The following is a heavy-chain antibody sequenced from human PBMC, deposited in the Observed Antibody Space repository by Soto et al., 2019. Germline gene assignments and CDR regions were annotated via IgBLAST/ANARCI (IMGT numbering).Heavy chain of an antibody. J-gene: IGHJ5*02. CDR2: IYYRAST. CDR3: ARHSGMVLPSGGWFAP. Sequence: QLQLQESGPGLVKPSETLSLTCTVSGGSISRSNYYWGWIRQPPGEGLEWIGTIYYRASTYYNPSLKSRVTISVDTSKYQFYLKLSSVTAADTAVYYCARHSGMVLPSGGWFAPWGQGTLVTVSS. D-gene: IGHD1-7*01. V-gene: IGHV4-39*01. CDR1: GGSISRSNYY.